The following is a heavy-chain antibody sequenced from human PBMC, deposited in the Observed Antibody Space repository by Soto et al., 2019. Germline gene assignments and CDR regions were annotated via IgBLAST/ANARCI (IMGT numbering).Heavy chain of an antibody. CDR2: FDPEDGKT. CDR3: ATVRSMYNFNYHDGMDV. D-gene: IGHD1-7*01. Sequence: ASVKVSCKVSGYTLTELSMHWVRQAPGKGLEWMGGFDPEDGKTTYAQKFLARVTITEDTSRDTAYMELSSLRSEDTAVYFCATVRSMYNFNYHDGMDVWGQ. J-gene: IGHJ6*02. V-gene: IGHV1-24*01. CDR1: GYTLTELS.